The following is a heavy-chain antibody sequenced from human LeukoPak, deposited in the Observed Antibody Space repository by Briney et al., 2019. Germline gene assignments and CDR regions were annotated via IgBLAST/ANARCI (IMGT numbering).Heavy chain of an antibody. CDR2: ISGSGGST. Sequence: GSLRLSCAASGFTFSSYAMSWVRQAPGKGLEWVSAISGSGGSTYYADSVKGRFTISRDNSKNTLYLQMNSLRAEDTAVYYCAKDWGITIFGVVRGFDPWGQGTLVTVSS. J-gene: IGHJ5*02. V-gene: IGHV3-23*01. CDR3: AKDWGITIFGVVRGFDP. D-gene: IGHD3-3*01. CDR1: GFTFSSYA.